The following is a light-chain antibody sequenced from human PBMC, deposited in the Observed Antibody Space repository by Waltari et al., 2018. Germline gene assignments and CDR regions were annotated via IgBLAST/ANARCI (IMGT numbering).Light chain of an antibody. CDR1: SSDVGRYNL. CDR2: EAT. Sequence: QSALTQPASVSGSPGQSITISCTWASSDVGRYNLVSWYQQHPGKAPKPIIYEATKRPSGVSDRFSGSKSGYTASLTISGLQADDEADYYCCSYTSSSTPRLFGGGTKLTVL. J-gene: IGLJ3*02. CDR3: CSYTSSSTPRL. V-gene: IGLV2-14*02.